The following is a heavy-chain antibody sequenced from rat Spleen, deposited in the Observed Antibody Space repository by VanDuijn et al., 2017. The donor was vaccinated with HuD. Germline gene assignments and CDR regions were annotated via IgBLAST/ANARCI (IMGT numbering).Heavy chain of an antibody. CDR1: GFTFSNFG. CDR2: ISVSGGST. Sequence: EVQLVESGGGLVQPGRSLKLSCAASGFTFSNFGMHWIRQAPTKGLEWVASISVSGGSTYYRDSVKGRFTISRDNAKSTLYLQMNSLRSEDTATYYCARHAGGYSELDYWGQGVMVTVSS. J-gene: IGHJ2*01. D-gene: IGHD1-11*01. V-gene: IGHV5-19*01. CDR3: ARHAGGYSELDY.